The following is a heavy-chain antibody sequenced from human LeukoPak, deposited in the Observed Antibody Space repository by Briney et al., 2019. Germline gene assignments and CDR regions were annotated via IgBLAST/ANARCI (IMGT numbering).Heavy chain of an antibody. CDR1: GFTFSSYG. Sequence: PGRTLRLSCAASGFTFSSYGMHWVRRAPGKGLEWVAVIWYDGSNEPYADSVKGGFIISRDNSKNTLYLQMNSLSAEDTAVYYCAREVLDYFDTSGPVDYWGQGTLVTVSS. CDR3: AREVLDYFDTSGPVDY. V-gene: IGHV3-33*01. D-gene: IGHD3-22*01. CDR2: IWYDGSNE. J-gene: IGHJ4*02.